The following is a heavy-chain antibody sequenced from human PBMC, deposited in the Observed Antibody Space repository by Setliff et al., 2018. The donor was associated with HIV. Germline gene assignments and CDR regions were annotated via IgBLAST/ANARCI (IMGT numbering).Heavy chain of an antibody. J-gene: IGHJ3*02. D-gene: IGHD2-2*01. CDR3: ARYCSSTSCYGAFDI. Sequence: GSLRLSCAASGFPVSSNYMSWVRQAPGKGLEWVSVFYSGGSTYYVDSVKGRFTISRDNSKNTLYLQMNSLRAEDTAVYYCARYCSSTSCYGAFDIWGQGTMVTVSS. CDR2: FYSGGST. V-gene: IGHV3-66*01. CDR1: GFPVSSNY.